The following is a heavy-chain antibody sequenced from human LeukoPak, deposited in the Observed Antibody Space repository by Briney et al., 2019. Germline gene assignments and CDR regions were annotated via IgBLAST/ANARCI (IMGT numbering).Heavy chain of an antibody. D-gene: IGHD3-10*01. V-gene: IGHV4-34*01. CDR3: ARRRAYYYGSASYGQGWFDP. Sequence: SETLSLTCAGYGGSFSGYYWSWIRQPPGKGLEWIREINHSGSTNYNPSLKSRVTISVDTSKNQFSLKLSSVTAADTAVYYCARRRAYYYGSASYGQGWFDPWGQGTLVTVSS. CDR2: INHSGST. CDR1: GGSFSGYY. J-gene: IGHJ5*02.